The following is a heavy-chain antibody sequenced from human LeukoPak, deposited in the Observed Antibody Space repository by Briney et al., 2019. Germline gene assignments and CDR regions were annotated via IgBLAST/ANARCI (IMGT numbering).Heavy chain of an antibody. CDR2: ISYDGSNK. Sequence: PGGSLRLSCAASGFTFSSYGMHWVRQAPGKGLEWVAVISYDGSNKYYADSVKGRFTISRDNSKNTLYLQMNSLRAEDTAVYYCAKPPYYGDPTSSYYFDYWGQGTLVTVSS. CDR1: GFTFSSYG. D-gene: IGHD4-17*01. CDR3: AKPPYYGDPTSSYYFDY. J-gene: IGHJ4*02. V-gene: IGHV3-30*18.